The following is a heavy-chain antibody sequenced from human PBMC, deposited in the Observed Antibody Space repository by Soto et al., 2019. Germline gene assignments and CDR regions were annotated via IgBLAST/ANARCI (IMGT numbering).Heavy chain of an antibody. Sequence: SGESLKISCKGSGYRFTSHWIGWVRQMPGKGLEWMGIIYPGDSDTRYSPSFQGQVSISVDKSISTAYLQWSSLKASDTAMYYCAKLSGYARDYYYGIDVWGQGTTVTGSS. CDR2: IYPGDSDT. D-gene: IGHD5-12*01. CDR3: AKLSGYARDYYYGIDV. V-gene: IGHV5-51*01. CDR1: GYRFTSHW. J-gene: IGHJ6*02.